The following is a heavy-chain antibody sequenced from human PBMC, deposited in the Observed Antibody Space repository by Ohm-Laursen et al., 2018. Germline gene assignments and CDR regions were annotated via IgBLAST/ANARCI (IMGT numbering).Heavy chain of an antibody. CDR1: GFTFSSYS. V-gene: IGHV3-23*01. J-gene: IGHJ4*02. CDR2: ISGSGGST. CDR3: AKRHLYYFDY. Sequence: SLRLSCTASGFTFSSYSMNWVRQAPGKGLEWVSAISGSGGSTYYADSVKGRFTISRDNSKNTLYLQMNSLRAEDTAVYYCAKRHLYYFDYWGQGTLVTVSS.